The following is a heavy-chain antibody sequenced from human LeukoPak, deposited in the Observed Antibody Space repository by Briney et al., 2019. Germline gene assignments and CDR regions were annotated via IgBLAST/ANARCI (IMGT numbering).Heavy chain of an antibody. CDR3: ARDLADNHYYHSNTP. CDR1: GFTVSSNY. V-gene: IGHV3-66*01. D-gene: IGHD3-22*01. J-gene: IGHJ5*02. Sequence: GGSLRLSCAASGFTVSSNYMSWVRQAPGMGLEWVSVIYCGGSTYYADSVKGRFIISRDNSKNTVYLQMNNLRAEDTAVYYCARDLADNHYYHSNTPWGQGTLVTVSS. CDR2: IYCGGST.